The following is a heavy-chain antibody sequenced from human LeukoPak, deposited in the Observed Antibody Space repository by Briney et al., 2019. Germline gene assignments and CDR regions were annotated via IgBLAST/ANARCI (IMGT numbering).Heavy chain of an antibody. CDR3: ARDSDVHCSGGSCTNFDY. V-gene: IGHV3-7*01. D-gene: IGHD2-15*01. CDR1: GFSFSSYW. Sequence: GGSLRLSCEGSGFSFSSYWMTWVRQAPGKGLEWVANIKQDGSEKYYVDSVRGRFTISRDNAKNSLYLQMSSLRAEDTAIYYCARDSDVHCSGGSCTNFDYWGQGILVTVSS. J-gene: IGHJ4*02. CDR2: IKQDGSEK.